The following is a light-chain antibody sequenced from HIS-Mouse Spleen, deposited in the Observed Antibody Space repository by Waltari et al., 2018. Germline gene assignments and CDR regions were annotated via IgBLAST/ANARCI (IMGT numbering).Light chain of an antibody. V-gene: IGLV1-47*01. J-gene: IGLJ3*02. CDR1: SSNIRSNY. CDR3: AAWDDSLSGPV. CDR2: RNN. Sequence: QSVLTQPPSASGTPGQRVTISCSGSSSNIRSNYVYWYQQPPGTAPKLLIYRNNRRPSGVPDRFAGSKSGTSASLAISGLRSEDEADYYCAAWDDSLSGPVFGGGTKLTVL.